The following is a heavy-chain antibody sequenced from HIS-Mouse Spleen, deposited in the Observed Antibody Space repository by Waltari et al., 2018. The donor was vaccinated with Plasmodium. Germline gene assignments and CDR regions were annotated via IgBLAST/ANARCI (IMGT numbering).Heavy chain of an antibody. CDR1: GGSFSGYY. Sequence: QVQLQQWGAGLLKPSETLSLTCAVYGGSFSGYYWSWIRQPPGKGLEWIGEINHSGSTHYNPYLKSRVTISVDTSKNQFSLKLSSVTAADTAVYYCARLVVVASKDSYWGQGTLVTVSS. V-gene: IGHV4-34*01. CDR3: ARLVVVASKDSY. D-gene: IGHD2-15*01. CDR2: INHSGST. J-gene: IGHJ4*02.